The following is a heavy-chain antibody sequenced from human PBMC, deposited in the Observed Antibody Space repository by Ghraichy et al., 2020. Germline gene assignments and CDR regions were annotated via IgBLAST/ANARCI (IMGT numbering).Heavy chain of an antibody. CDR1: GFPFSGHW. J-gene: IGHJ4*02. CDR2: INRDETAT. V-gene: IGHV3-74*01. Sequence: GGSLRLSCAASGFPFSGHWMHWVRQAPGKGLVWVSLINRDETATGYADSVKGRFTISRDNAKDTLYLQLNSLRVDDTAVYFCARGSYAGAGNYYTDKWGQGTLVTVSS. D-gene: IGHD3-10*01. CDR3: ARGSYAGAGNYYTDK.